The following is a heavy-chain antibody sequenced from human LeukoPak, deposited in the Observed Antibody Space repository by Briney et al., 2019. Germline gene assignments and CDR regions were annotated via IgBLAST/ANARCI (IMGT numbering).Heavy chain of an antibody. D-gene: IGHD3-10*01. V-gene: IGHV1-69*13. CDR2: IIPIFGTA. CDR1: GGTFSSYA. Sequence: GASVKVYCKASGGTFSSYAISWVRQAPGQGLEWMGGIIPIFGTANYAQKFQGRVTITADESTSTAYMELSSLRSEDTAVYYCARVLPMVRGVEPFDYWGQGTLVTVSS. J-gene: IGHJ4*02. CDR3: ARVLPMVRGVEPFDY.